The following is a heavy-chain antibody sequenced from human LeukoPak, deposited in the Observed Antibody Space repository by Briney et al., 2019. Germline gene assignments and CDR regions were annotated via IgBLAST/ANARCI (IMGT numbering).Heavy chain of an antibody. J-gene: IGHJ3*02. CDR1: GSTFSDQY. CDR2: TGNKESRYTT. Sequence: GGSLRLSCAASGSTFSDQYMDWVRQAPGKGLQWVGRTGNKESRYTTEYAASVKGRFTISRDDSKNSLYLQMNSLKTEDTALYYCTRGYSGRSVYAFDIWGQGTIVTVSS. V-gene: IGHV3-72*01. D-gene: IGHD1-26*01. CDR3: TRGYSGRSVYAFDI.